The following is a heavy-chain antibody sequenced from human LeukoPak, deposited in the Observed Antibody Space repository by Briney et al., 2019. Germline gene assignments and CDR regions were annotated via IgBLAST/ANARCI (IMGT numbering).Heavy chain of an antibody. V-gene: IGHV4-4*02. D-gene: IGHD2-8*02. CDR1: GGSISSSNW. J-gene: IGHJ4*02. CDR2: ISYSGNT. Sequence: KASETLSLTCAVSGGSISSSNWWSWVRQPPGKGLEWIGYISYSGNTYYSPSLKSRITISVDTSKNQFSLKLSSVTAADTAVYYCARIDTGGADCWGQGTMVTVSS. CDR3: ARIDTGGADC.